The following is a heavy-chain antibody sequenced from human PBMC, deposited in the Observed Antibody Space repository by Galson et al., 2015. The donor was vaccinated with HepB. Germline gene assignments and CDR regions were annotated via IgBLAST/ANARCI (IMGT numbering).Heavy chain of an antibody. J-gene: IGHJ6*02. CDR2: ISSGGTK. V-gene: IGHV3-48*01. D-gene: IGHD2/OR15-2a*01. Sequence: SLRLSCAASGFSFTSHSMNWARQAPGKGLEWVTYISSGGTKYYADSVKGRFTISRDNVKKSMYLHMSSLRVEDTAVYYCARNPASYDYYNMDVWGQGTTVTVSS. CDR1: GFSFTSHS. CDR3: ARNPASYDYYNMDV.